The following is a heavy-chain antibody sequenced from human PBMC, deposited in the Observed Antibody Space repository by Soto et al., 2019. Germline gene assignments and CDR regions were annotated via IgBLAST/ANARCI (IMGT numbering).Heavy chain of an antibody. CDR1: AFTFSTYA. Sequence: PGGSLRLSWAASAFTFSTYAVHWVRQAPGKGLEWVALISYDGTIKSYADSVRGRFTISRDNSKNTLYLQMNSLRGDDTAVYFCVREGAYYDILSGRFDYWGQGTLVTVSS. V-gene: IGHV3-30-3*01. D-gene: IGHD3-9*01. J-gene: IGHJ4*02. CDR3: VREGAYYDILSGRFDY. CDR2: ISYDGTIK.